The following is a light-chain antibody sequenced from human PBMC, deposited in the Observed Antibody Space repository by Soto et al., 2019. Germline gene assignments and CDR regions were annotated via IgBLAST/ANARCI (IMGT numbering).Light chain of an antibody. Sequence: EIEMTQSPATLSVSPGERATLSCRASQSGNTNLAWYQQKPGQAPRLLIYGASTRAPGIPARFSGSGSGTEFTLTVSSLPAEDFAIYYCQQYNPWPPWLTFGGGTKVEVK. CDR3: QQYNPWPPWLT. V-gene: IGKV3-15*01. J-gene: IGKJ4*01. CDR1: QSGNTN. CDR2: GAS.